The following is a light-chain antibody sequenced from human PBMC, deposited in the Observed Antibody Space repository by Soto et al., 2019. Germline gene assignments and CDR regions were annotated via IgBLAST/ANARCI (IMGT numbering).Light chain of an antibody. Sequence: TKNTLSLPVTLGQRASISCRPSQSLVHSNGNTILTWFQQRPGQSPSRLIYKVSIRDSGVSDRFSGSGSGTDFTLKISRVEAENVGVYYCMQGPCAPKTFGYGTKVDI. CDR3: MQGPCAPKT. J-gene: IGKJ1*01. CDR2: KVS. V-gene: IGKV2-30*02. CDR1: QSLVHSNGNTI.